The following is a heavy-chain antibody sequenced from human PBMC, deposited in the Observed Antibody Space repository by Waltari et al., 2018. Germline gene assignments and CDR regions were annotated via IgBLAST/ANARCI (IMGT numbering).Heavy chain of an antibody. CDR1: GGSFSGYY. CDR2: IKHKGNR. Sequence: QVQLPQWGAGQLQPSETLSLTCAVSGGSFSGYYWGWTRQPPGKGLEWMGGIKHKGNRKDNPPIGGRVTMLIVTSSSQFSLKVNSVTAADTVVYYCVRLEDCSGPGGNCDAGDSFALDVWGQGTTVTVSS. CDR3: VRLEDCSGPGGNCDAGDSFALDV. V-gene: IGHV4-34*02. J-gene: IGHJ6*02. D-gene: IGHD2-21*01.